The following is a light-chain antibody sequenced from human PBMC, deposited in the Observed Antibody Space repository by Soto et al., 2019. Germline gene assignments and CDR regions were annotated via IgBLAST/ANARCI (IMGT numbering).Light chain of an antibody. CDR1: QSVSSN. J-gene: IGKJ1*01. V-gene: IGKV3-15*01. CDR3: QQYNNWPWT. Sequence: EIVMTQSPATLSVSPGERATLSCRASQSVSSNLARYQQKPGQAPRLLIYGASTRATGIPARFSGSGSVTEFTLTISSLQSEDFAVYYCQQYNNWPWTFGQGTKVEIK. CDR2: GAS.